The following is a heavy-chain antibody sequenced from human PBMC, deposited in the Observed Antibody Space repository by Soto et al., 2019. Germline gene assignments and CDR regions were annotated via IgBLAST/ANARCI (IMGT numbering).Heavy chain of an antibody. CDR1: GFTFSGYT. D-gene: IGHD2-2*02. CDR2: IGASGGRT. CDR3: AKPSAAINPPVNWFDP. J-gene: IGHJ5*02. V-gene: IGHV3-23*01. Sequence: EVQLLESGGGLVQPGGSLRLSCAASGFTFSGYTMTWVRQAPGKGLEWVSSIGASGGRTYYADSVKGRFTISRDNSKSTLYLQMNSLRADDTAVYSCAKPSAAINPPVNWFDPWGQGTLVTVSS.